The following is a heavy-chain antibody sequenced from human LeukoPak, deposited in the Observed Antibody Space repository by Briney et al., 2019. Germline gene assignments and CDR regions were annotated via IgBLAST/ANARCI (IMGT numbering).Heavy chain of an antibody. Sequence: SETLSLTCSVSGGSISPSGYYWAWIRLPPGKGLEWIASINYSGTTFYNPSLKSRVTMSIDTSENYFSMRLTSVTAADTAVYYCAKIGDESGGYYRCWGQGTLVTVSS. D-gene: IGHD3-22*01. V-gene: IGHV4-39*02. CDR1: GGSISPSGYY. CDR3: AKIGDESGGYYRC. CDR2: INYSGTT. J-gene: IGHJ4*02.